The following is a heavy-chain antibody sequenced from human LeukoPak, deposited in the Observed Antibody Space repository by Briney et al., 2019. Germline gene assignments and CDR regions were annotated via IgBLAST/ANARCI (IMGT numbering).Heavy chain of an antibody. V-gene: IGHV1-2*02. CDR2: INPNSGGT. CDR3: ARDTNVWELGAFDI. CDR1: GYTFTGYY. D-gene: IGHD1-26*01. Sequence: ASVKVSCKASGYTFTGYYMHWVRQAPGQGLEWMGWINPNSGGTNYAQKFQGMVTMTRDTSISTAYMELSRLRFDDTAVYYCARDTNVWELGAFDIWGQGTMVTVSS. J-gene: IGHJ3*02.